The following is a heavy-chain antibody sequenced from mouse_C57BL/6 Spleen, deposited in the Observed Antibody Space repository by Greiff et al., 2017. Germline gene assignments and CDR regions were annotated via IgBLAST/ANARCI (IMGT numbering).Heavy chain of an antibody. CDR1: GYSITSGYY. V-gene: IGHV3-6*01. CDR2: ISYDGSN. Sequence: VQLQESGPGLVKPSQSLSLTCSVTGYSITSGYYWNWIRQFPGNKLEWMGYISYDGSNNYNPSLKNRISITRDTSKNQFFLKLNSVTTEDTATYYCAQIYDGYFWGQGTLVTVSA. D-gene: IGHD2-3*01. CDR3: AQIYDGYF. J-gene: IGHJ3*01.